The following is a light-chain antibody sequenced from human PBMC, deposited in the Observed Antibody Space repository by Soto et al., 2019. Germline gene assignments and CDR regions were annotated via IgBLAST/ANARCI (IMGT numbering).Light chain of an antibody. CDR2: GAS. J-gene: IGKJ1*01. Sequence: DSQMTPSPPSLSASVGDRVTITCRASQSINYYLNWYQQKPLKAPTLLIQGASNLERGVPSRFSDSGSGTEFTLTISGLQPEDFVTYYCHQSHSWPWTFGQGTKVE. CDR3: HQSHSWPWT. CDR1: QSINYY. V-gene: IGKV1-39*01.